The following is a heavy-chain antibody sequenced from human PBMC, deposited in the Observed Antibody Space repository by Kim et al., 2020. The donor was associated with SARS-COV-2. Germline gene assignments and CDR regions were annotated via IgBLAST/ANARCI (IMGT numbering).Heavy chain of an antibody. CDR3: TRERYSSSWYSVWFDP. D-gene: IGHD6-13*01. CDR2: IRSKAYGGTT. Sequence: GGSLRLSCTASGFTFGDYAMSWFRQAPGKGLEWVGFIRSKAYGGTTEYAASVKGRFTISRDDSKSIAYLQMNSLKTEDTAVYYCTRERYSSSWYSVWFDPWGQGTLVTVSS. CDR1: GFTFGDYA. J-gene: IGHJ5*02. V-gene: IGHV3-49*03.